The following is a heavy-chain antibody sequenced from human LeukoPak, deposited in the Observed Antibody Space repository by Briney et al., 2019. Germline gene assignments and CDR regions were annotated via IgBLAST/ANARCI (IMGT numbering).Heavy chain of an antibody. D-gene: IGHD6-6*01. CDR1: GFTFSTYY. Sequence: PGGSLRLSCAASGFTFSTYYMNWVRQAPGKGLEWVSFITGSSSYIYYTASVKGRFTISRDNSKNSLFLQMNSVRDEDTAVYYCASGFSSSPYFDYWGQGTLVTVSS. J-gene: IGHJ4*02. V-gene: IGHV3-21*01. CDR2: ITGSSSYI. CDR3: ASGFSSSPYFDY.